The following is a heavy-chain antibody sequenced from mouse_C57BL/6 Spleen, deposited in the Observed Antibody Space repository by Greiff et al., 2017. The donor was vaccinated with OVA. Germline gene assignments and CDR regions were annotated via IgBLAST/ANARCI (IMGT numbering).Heavy chain of an antibody. CDR3: AGGGYEFTY. CDR1: GFTFSDYG. D-gene: IGHD2-2*01. V-gene: IGHV5-17*01. J-gene: IGHJ3*01. Sequence: EVKLMESGGGLVKPGGSLKLSCAASGFTFSDYGMHWVRRAPEKGLEWVAYISSGSSTIYYAGSVKGRFTISRDNAKNTLFLQMTSLRSEDTAMYYCAGGGYEFTYWGQGTLVTVSA. CDR2: ISSGSSTI.